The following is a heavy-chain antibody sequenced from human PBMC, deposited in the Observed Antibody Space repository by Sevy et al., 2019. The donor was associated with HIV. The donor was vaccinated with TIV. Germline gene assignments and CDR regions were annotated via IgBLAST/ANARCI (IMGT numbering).Heavy chain of an antibody. CDR3: ARKLGGYSFGRPTEGGFDY. Sequence: SETLSLTCSVSGGSISSGGYYWSWIRQHPGKGLEWLGDIYYTGPTYYHPSLKSRVTISIDTAKNQFSLKLSSVTAADRAVYYCARKLGGYSFGRPTEGGFDYWGQGTLVTVSS. D-gene: IGHD5-18*01. CDR1: GGSISSGGYY. CDR2: IYYTGPT. V-gene: IGHV4-31*03. J-gene: IGHJ4*02.